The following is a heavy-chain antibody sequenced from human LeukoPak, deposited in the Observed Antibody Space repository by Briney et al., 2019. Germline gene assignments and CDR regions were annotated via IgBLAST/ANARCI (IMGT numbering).Heavy chain of an antibody. CDR3: AKDRPPFVVVPAARFDP. V-gene: IGHV3-30-3*01. J-gene: IGHJ5*02. Sequence: GRSLRLSCAASGFTFRNYAMHWVRQAPGKGLEWVAVISYAGSNKYYADSVKGRFTISRDNSKNTLYLQMNSLRAEDTAVYYCAKDRPPFVVVPAARFDPWGQGTLVTVSS. CDR1: GFTFRNYA. CDR2: ISYAGSNK. D-gene: IGHD2-2*01.